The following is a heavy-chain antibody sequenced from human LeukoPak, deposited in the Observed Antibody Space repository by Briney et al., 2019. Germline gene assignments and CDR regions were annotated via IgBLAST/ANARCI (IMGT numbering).Heavy chain of an antibody. D-gene: IGHD3-9*01. CDR2: INPNSGGT. CDR3: ARGLTVGEWDILTGYSWFDP. Sequence: ASVKVSCKASGYTFTGYYMHWVRQAPGQGLEWMGWINPNSGGTNYAQKLQGRVTMTTDTSTSTAYMELSRLRSDDTAVYYCARGLTVGEWDILTGYSWFDPWGQGTLVTVSS. J-gene: IGHJ5*02. CDR1: GYTFTGYY. V-gene: IGHV1-2*02.